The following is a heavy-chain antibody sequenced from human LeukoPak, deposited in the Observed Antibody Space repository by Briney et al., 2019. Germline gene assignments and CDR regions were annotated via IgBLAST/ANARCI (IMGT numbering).Heavy chain of an antibody. CDR2: INPNSGGT. J-gene: IGHJ5*02. Sequence: ASVKVSCKASGYTFTDYYMHWVRQAPGQGLEWTGRINPNSGGTNYAQKFQGRVTMTGDTSISTAYMELSRLSTDDTAVYYCARTDYGDYRNCFDPWGQGTLVTVSS. CDR1: GYTFTDYY. CDR3: ARTDYGDYRNCFDP. D-gene: IGHD4-17*01. V-gene: IGHV1-2*06.